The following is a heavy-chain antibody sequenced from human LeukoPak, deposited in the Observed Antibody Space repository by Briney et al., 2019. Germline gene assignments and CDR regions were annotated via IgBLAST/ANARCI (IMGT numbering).Heavy chain of an antibody. CDR3: VRDWGYDSSGYWQKYFDT. J-gene: IGHJ4*02. CDR1: GFTLNNYS. V-gene: IGHV3-21*01. Sequence: GGSLRLSCAASGFTLNNYSMNWVRQAPGKGLEWVSSISSSSSYIYYADSLKGRFTISRDNAKNSLYLQMNSLRAEDTAVYYCVRDWGYDSSGYWQKYFDTWGQGTLVTVSS. D-gene: IGHD3-22*01. CDR2: ISSSSSYI.